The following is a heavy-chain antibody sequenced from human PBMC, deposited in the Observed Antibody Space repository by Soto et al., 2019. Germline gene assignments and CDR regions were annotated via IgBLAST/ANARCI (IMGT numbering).Heavy chain of an antibody. D-gene: IGHD2-2*01. CDR3: TLGSVSAETFDI. CDR2: IIPMLDIT. V-gene: IGHV1-69*02. J-gene: IGHJ3*02. Sequence: QVQLVQSGAEVKKPGSSVKVSCKASGGTFSAYTVIWVRQAPGQGLEWMGRIIPMLDITNTAQSFQGRVTITADKSTSTAYLELSTLRSDDTAISFCTLGSVSAETFDIWGRGTMVTVSS. CDR1: GGTFSAYT.